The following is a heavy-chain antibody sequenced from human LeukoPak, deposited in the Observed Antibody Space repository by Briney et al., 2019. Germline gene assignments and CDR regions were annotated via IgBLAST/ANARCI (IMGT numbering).Heavy chain of an antibody. Sequence: GGSLRLSCSASGFSFDDYTMHCVRQAPRKGLDWVSSIFWDSSTVAYADSVKGRFTISRDNAKNSLYLQMNSLRDEDMALYYCARVQYSRLSRGAFDLWGQGTMVIVSS. CDR3: ARVQYSRLSRGAFDL. CDR1: GFSFDDYT. J-gene: IGHJ3*01. D-gene: IGHD6-6*01. V-gene: IGHV3-9*03. CDR2: IFWDSSTV.